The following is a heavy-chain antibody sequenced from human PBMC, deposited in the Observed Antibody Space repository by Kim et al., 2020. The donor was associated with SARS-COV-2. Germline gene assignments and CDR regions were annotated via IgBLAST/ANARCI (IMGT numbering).Heavy chain of an antibody. V-gene: IGHV4-59*08. Sequence: SETLSLTCTVSGGSISSYYWSWIRQPPGKGLEWIGYIYYSGSTNYNPSLKSRVTISVDTSKNQFSLKLSSVTAADTAVYYCAKTRTEGWADAFDIWGQGTMVTVSS. CDR3: AKTRTEGWADAFDI. CDR1: GGSISSYY. J-gene: IGHJ3*02. CDR2: IYYSGST. D-gene: IGHD6-19*01.